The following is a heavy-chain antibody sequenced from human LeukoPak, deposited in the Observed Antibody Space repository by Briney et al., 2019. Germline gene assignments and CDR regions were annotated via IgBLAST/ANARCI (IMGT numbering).Heavy chain of an antibody. CDR2: ISGSGGST. CDR1: GFTFTNYA. J-gene: IGHJ4*02. V-gene: IGHV3-23*01. CDR3: AKEYREMATRTNDY. Sequence: GGSLRLSCAASGFTFTNYAMIWVRQAPGKGLEWVSAISGSGGSTYYADSVKGRFTISRDNSKNTLYLQMNSLRAEDTAVYYCAKEYREMATRTNDYWGQGTLVTVSS. D-gene: IGHD5-24*01.